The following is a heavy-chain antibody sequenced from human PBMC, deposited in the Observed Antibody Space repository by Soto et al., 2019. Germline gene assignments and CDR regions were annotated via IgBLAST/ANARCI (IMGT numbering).Heavy chain of an antibody. CDR1: GFTFSSYD. J-gene: IGHJ6*02. CDR3: ARSPPGGYHYSYGMDV. Sequence: EVQLVESGGGLVQPGGSLRLSCAASGFTFSSYDMQWVRQATGKGLEWVSAIGTAGDTYYPGSVKGRFTISRENAKXXLYLQMNSLRAGDTAVYYCARSPPGGYHYSYGMDVWGQGTTVTVSS. V-gene: IGHV3-13*04. CDR2: IGTAGDT. D-gene: IGHD3-22*01.